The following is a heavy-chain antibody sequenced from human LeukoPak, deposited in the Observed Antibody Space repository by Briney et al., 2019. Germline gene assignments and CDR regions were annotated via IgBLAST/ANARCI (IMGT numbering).Heavy chain of an antibody. CDR3: ARGGGYYDSSGSFGLNY. CDR1: GFTFSSYA. Sequence: GGSLRLSCAASGFTFSSYAMSWVRQAPGKGLEWVSVIYSGGSTYYADSVKGRFTISRDNSKNTLYLQMNSLRAEDTAVDYCARGGGYYDSSGSFGLNYWGQGTLVTVSS. CDR2: IYSGGST. D-gene: IGHD3-22*01. J-gene: IGHJ4*02. V-gene: IGHV3-53*01.